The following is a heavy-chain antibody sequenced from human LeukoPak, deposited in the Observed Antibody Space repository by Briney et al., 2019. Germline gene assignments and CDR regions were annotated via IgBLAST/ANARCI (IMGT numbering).Heavy chain of an antibody. CDR1: GYTFTSYD. CDR2: MNPNSGGT. D-gene: IGHD3-22*01. J-gene: IGHJ4*02. CDR3: ASDSAYYYDSSGLASFDY. Sequence: ASVKVSCKASGYTFTSYDINWVRQATGQGLEWMGWMNPNSGGTNYAQKFQGRVTMTRDTSISTAYMELSRLRSDDTAVYYCASDSAYYYDSSGLASFDYWGQGTLVTVSS. V-gene: IGHV1-2*02.